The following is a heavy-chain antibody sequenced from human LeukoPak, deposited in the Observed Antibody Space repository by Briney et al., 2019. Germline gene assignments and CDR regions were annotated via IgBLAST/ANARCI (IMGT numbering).Heavy chain of an antibody. CDR2: ISSGSSDI. CDR3: ARGSYYFDY. Sequence: PGGSLRLSCAASGFTFSSYSMNWVRQAPGXGLEWVSCISSGSSDIYYADSVKGRLTISRDNAKNSLYLHMNSLRPEDTAVYYCARGSYYFDYWVQATLVTVSS. J-gene: IGHJ4*02. CDR1: GFTFSSYS. V-gene: IGHV3-21*01.